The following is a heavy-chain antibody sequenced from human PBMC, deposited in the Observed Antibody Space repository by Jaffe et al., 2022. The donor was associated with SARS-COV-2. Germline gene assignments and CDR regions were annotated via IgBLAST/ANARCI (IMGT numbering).Heavy chain of an antibody. CDR2: IYPADSDT. V-gene: IGHV5-51*01. CDR1: GYSFSSYW. Sequence: EVQLVQSGAEVKKPGESLKISCKGSGYSFSSYWIGWVRQMPGKGLEWMGIIYPADSDTRYSPSFQGQVTISADKSSTTAYLQWSSLQASDTAIYYCARQRTGSTRYLDLGYWGRGTLVTVSS. D-gene: IGHD3-9*01. J-gene: IGHJ4*02. CDR3: ARQRTGSTRYLDLGY.